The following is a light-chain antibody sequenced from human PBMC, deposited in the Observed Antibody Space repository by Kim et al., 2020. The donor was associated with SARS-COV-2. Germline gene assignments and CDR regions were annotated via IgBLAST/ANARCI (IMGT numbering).Light chain of an antibody. CDR3: QVWDTDTDDYV. Sequence: VSVAPGQSARITCGGNNIGGHSVHWYQQKPGQAPVLVIYYDSDRPSGIPERFSGSKAATTATLTISRVEAGDEADYYCQVWDTDTDDYVFGTGTQVTVL. J-gene: IGLJ1*01. CDR1: NIGGHS. V-gene: IGLV3-21*01. CDR2: YDS.